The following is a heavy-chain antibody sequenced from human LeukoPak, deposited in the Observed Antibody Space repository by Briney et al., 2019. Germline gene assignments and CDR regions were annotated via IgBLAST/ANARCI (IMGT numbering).Heavy chain of an antibody. CDR1: GFTFSNWG. CDR3: AKDNVAAAGRYFDY. CDR2: ISYDGSNK. D-gene: IGHD6-13*01. V-gene: IGHV3-30*18. Sequence: AGGSLRLSCAASGFTFSNWGMHWVRQAPGKGLEWVAHISYDGSNKYFADSVKGRFTISRDNSKNTLYLQMHSLRAEDTAVYYCAKDNVAAAGRYFDYWGQGTLVTVSS. J-gene: IGHJ4*02.